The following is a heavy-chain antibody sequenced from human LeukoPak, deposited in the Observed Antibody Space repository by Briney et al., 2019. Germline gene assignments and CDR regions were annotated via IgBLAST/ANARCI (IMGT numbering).Heavy chain of an antibody. CDR1: GFTVSSNY. D-gene: IGHD3-10*01. CDR2: IYSGGST. Sequence: GGSLRLSCAASGFTVSSNYMSWVRRAPGKGLEWVSVIYSGGSTYYADSVKGRFTISRDNSKNTLYLQMNSLRAEDTAVYYCARASMVRGVIPYYWGQGTLVTVSS. J-gene: IGHJ4*02. CDR3: ARASMVRGVIPYY. V-gene: IGHV3-53*01.